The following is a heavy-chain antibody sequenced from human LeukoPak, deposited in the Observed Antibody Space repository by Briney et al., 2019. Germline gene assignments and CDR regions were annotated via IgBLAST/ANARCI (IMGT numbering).Heavy chain of an antibody. J-gene: IGHJ4*02. D-gene: IGHD4-11*01. CDR1: GGSFSGYY. CDR2: INHSGST. Sequence: SETLSLTCAVYGGSFSGYYWSWIRQPPGKGLEWIGEINHSGSTNYNPSLKSRVTISVDTSKNQFSLKLSSVTAADTAVYYCERAWAIRDYNYWGQGTLVTVSS. V-gene: IGHV4-34*01. CDR3: ERAWAIRDYNY.